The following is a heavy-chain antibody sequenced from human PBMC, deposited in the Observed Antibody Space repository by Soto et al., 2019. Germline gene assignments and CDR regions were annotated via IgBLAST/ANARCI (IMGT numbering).Heavy chain of an antibody. D-gene: IGHD1-26*01. V-gene: IGHV4-61*01. CDR1: GGSVSSGSYY. Sequence: QVQLQESGPGLVKPSETLSLTCTVSGGSVSSGSYYWSWIRQPPGKGLEWIGYIYYSGSTNYNPPLKSRVTISVDTSKNQFSLKLSSVTAADTAVYYCARDRLEWGFAFDIWGQGTMVTVSS. J-gene: IGHJ3*02. CDR3: ARDRLEWGFAFDI. CDR2: IYYSGST.